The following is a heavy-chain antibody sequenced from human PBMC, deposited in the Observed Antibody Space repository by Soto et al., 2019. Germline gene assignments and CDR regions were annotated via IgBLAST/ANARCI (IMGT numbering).Heavy chain of an antibody. Sequence: GGSLRLSCAASGLIFSDVWMTWVRQAPGKGLEWVGRIKTKPDDGTIDYAAPVRGRFTISRDDSKNTLYLQMTSLTPDDTGVYYCTTSNLGVDFWGPGTLVTAPQ. D-gene: IGHD1-1*01. J-gene: IGHJ4*02. V-gene: IGHV3-15*01. CDR1: GLIFSDVW. CDR3: TTSNLGVDF. CDR2: IKTKPDDGTI.